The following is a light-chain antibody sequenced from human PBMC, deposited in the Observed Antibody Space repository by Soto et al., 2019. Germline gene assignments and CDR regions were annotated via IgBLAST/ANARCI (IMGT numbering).Light chain of an antibody. J-gene: IGKJ1*01. CDR3: MQSQQSPPT. CDR1: QSLLQSNGYNY. Sequence: DIVMTQSPLSLPVTPGEPASISCSSSQSLLQSNGYNYLDWYLQKPGQSPQLLIYFGSYRASGVPDRFSGSGLGTEFTLKIRRVEAEDVGVYYCMQSQQSPPTFGQGTKVEI. CDR2: FGS. V-gene: IGKV2-28*01.